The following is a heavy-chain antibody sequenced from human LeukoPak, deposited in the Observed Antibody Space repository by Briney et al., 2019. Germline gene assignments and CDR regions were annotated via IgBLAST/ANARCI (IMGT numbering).Heavy chain of an antibody. Sequence: SVKVSCKASGGTFSSNAISWVRQAPGQGLEWMGGIIPIFGTANYAQKFQGRVTITADESTSTAYMELSSLRSEDTAVYYCARCMADCSSTSCYDYYYYYMDVWGKGTTVTVSS. CDR1: GGTFSSNA. V-gene: IGHV1-69*13. CDR3: ARCMADCSSTSCYDYYYYYMDV. J-gene: IGHJ6*03. CDR2: IIPIFGTA. D-gene: IGHD2-2*01.